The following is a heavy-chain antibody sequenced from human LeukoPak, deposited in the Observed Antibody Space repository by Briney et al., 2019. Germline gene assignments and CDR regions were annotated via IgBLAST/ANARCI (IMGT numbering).Heavy chain of an antibody. Sequence: PGTSLRLSCAASGITFSSHVMHWVRQAPGKGLEWVAVIGYDGSNIYYADPVNGRFTISRDNFKNTLYLQINSLRAEDTALYYCARARNDYDSNCFSFLDYWGEGTLVTVSS. CDR3: ARARNDYDSNCFSFLDY. J-gene: IGHJ4*02. CDR1: GITFSSHV. D-gene: IGHD3-22*01. CDR2: IGYDGSNI. V-gene: IGHV3-33*01.